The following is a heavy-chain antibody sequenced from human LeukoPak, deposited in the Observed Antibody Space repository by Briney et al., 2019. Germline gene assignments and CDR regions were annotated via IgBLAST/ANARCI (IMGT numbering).Heavy chain of an antibody. Sequence: GASVKVSCKASGYTFINNWMHWVRQAPGQGLEWIGLINPTGTGTLYAQKFQGRVTMTRDMPTSTDYMELSSLRSEDTAVYYCARDNSVGDIAWWFDPWGQGTLVTVSS. V-gene: IGHV1-46*01. CDR1: GYTFINNW. J-gene: IGHJ5*02. CDR3: ARDNSVGDIAWWFDP. CDR2: INPTGTGT. D-gene: IGHD3-10*01.